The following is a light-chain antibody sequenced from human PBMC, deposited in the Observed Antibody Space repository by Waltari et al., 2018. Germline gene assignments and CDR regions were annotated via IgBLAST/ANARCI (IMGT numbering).Light chain of an antibody. CDR3: QVWDANTDPGV. Sequence: SYVLPQPPSVSVAPGEPARITCGGNTLDSKSVPWYRQRQGQAPVLVIPYDSDRPSGIPERFSGSNSGNTATLTISRVEAGDEADYYCQVWDANTDPGVFGTGTEVTVL. V-gene: IGLV3-21*01. CDR1: TLDSKS. J-gene: IGLJ1*01. CDR2: YDS.